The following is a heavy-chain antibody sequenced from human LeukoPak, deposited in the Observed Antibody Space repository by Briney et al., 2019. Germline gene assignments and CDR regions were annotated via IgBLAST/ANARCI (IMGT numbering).Heavy chain of an antibody. D-gene: IGHD5-24*01. CDR1: GVSISSSNSY. V-gene: IGHV4-61*05. Sequence: PSETLSLTCTVSGVSISSSNSYWGWIRQPPGKGLEWIGYIYYSGSTNYNPSLKSRVTISVDTSKNQFSLKLSSVTAADTAVYYCATLQSGVASNWGQGTLVTVSS. J-gene: IGHJ4*02. CDR3: ATLQSGVASN. CDR2: IYYSGST.